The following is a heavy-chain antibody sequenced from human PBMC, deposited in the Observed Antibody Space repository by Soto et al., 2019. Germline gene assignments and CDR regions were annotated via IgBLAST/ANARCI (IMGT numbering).Heavy chain of an antibody. D-gene: IGHD2-21*01. CDR3: VREAYTGHRHEIEH. Sequence: SETLSLTCTVSGGSVSSGSYYWSWIRQPPGKGLDWIGYIYNSGSTNYNPSLKSRVTISVDKSKKHFSLKMSSVTAADTAVYYCVREAYTGHRHEIEHWGPGTLVTASS. CDR2: IYNSGST. J-gene: IGHJ4*02. CDR1: GGSVSSGSYY. V-gene: IGHV4-61*03.